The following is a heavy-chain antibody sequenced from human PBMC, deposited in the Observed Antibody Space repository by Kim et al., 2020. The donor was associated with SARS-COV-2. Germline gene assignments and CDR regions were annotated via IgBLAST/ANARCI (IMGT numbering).Heavy chain of an antibody. Sequence: SVKVSCKASGFTFTSSAVQWVRQARGQRLEWIGWIVVGSGNTNYAQKFQERVTITRDMSTSTAYMELSSLRSEDTAVYYCAADRGRSSGWGRWWFDPWGQGTLVTVSS. CDR3: AADRGRSSGWGRWWFDP. CDR1: GFTFTSSA. J-gene: IGHJ5*02. V-gene: IGHV1-58*01. CDR2: IVVGSGNT. D-gene: IGHD6-19*01.